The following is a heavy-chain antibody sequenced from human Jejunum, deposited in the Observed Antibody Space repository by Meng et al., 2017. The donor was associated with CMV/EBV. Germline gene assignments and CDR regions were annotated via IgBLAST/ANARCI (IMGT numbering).Heavy chain of an antibody. Sequence: QVSLVQSGGEVKKPGASVKVSCKASGYAFTIFGISWVRQAPGQGLEWMGWISAKDGYTKYAQQFHDRVTMTTDTSTSTAYMELRSLRSDDTAMYYCASGTPGRSYCDYWGQGTLVTVSS. CDR2: ISAKDGYT. V-gene: IGHV1-18*01. D-gene: IGHD2-15*01. CDR3: ASGTPGRSYCDY. CDR1: GYAFTIFG. J-gene: IGHJ4*02.